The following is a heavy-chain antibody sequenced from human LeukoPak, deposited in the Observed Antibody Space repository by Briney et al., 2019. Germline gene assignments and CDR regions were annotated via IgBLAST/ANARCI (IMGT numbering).Heavy chain of an antibody. CDR3: ARTNVRAFDI. V-gene: IGHV3-66*01. Sequence: GGSLRLSCAASGITVSYNYMSWVRQAPGKGLEWVSVIQSGGNTYHAGSVKGRFSISRDNSKNTLYLQMNSLRAEDTAVYYCARTNVRAFDIWGQGTMVTVSS. D-gene: IGHD2-8*01. CDR1: GITVSYNY. CDR2: IQSGGNT. J-gene: IGHJ3*02.